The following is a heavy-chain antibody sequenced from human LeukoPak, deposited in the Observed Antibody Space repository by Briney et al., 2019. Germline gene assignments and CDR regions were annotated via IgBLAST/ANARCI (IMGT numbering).Heavy chain of an antibody. Sequence: PGGSLRLSCIASGFSFSGHWMHWARQLPGKGLVWVSRISPTGSTTSYADSVKGRFTVSRDNVKNTLYLQVNNLRAEDTAVYYCARGPNSNWSGLDFWGQGTLLTVSS. CDR2: ISPTGSTT. D-gene: IGHD6-6*01. CDR1: GFSFSGHW. CDR3: ARGPNSNWSGLDF. V-gene: IGHV3-74*01. J-gene: IGHJ4*02.